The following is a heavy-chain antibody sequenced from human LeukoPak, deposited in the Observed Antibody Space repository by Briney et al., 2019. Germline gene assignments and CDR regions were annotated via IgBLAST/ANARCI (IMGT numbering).Heavy chain of an antibody. CDR1: GFPFISYW. J-gene: IGHJ3*01. Sequence: GSLQLSCAASGFPFISYWMCWVRQAPGKGLDWVSSISPTSAYIYYQDSVKGRFTISRDDAKNSLYLEMDILTAEDTAVYYCARTIYYYESTSYFSDAFDVWGQGTMVTVSS. D-gene: IGHD3-22*01. CDR3: ARTIYYYESTSYFSDAFDV. CDR2: ISPTSAYI. V-gene: IGHV3-21*01.